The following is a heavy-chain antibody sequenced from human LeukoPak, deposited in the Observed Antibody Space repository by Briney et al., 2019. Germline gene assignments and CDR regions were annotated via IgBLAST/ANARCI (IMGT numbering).Heavy chain of an antibody. D-gene: IGHD3-10*01. Sequence: GGSLRLSCAASGFTFSEAWMNWVRQAPGKGLEWVGRIKRKTEGGTTDYAAPVKGRFTISRDDSKNALYLQMNSLKTEDTAFYYCTTGNFGPYWGQGTLVTVSS. CDR3: TTGNFGPY. V-gene: IGHV3-15*07. J-gene: IGHJ4*02. CDR1: GFTFSEAW. CDR2: IKRKTEGGTT.